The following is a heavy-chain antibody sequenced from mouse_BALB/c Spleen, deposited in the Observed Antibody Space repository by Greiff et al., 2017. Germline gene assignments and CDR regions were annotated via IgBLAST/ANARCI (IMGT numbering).Heavy chain of an antibody. V-gene: IGHV14-3*02. CDR1: GFNIKDTY. CDR2: IDPANGNT. D-gene: IGHD3-1*01. Sequence: VHVKQSGAELVKPGASVKLSCTASGFNIKDTYMHWVKQRPEQGLEWIGRIDPANGNTKYDPKFQGKATITADTSSNTAYLQLSSLTSEDTAVYYCARSEQLGPFADWGQGTLVTVSA. CDR3: ARSEQLGPFAD. J-gene: IGHJ3*01.